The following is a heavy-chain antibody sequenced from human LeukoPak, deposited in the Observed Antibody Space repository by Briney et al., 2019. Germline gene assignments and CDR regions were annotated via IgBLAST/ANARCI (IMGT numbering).Heavy chain of an antibody. V-gene: IGHV1-8*01. J-gene: IGHJ4*02. CDR2: MNPNSGNT. CDR3: ARGRCVGSTNCYYFDS. D-gene: IGHD2-2*01. CDR1: GYTFTTYD. Sequence: ASVKVSCKASGYTFTTYDINWVRQATGQGLEWMGWMNPNSGNTGYAQKFQGRVTITRDTSASTAYMELSSLRSEDTAVYYCARGRCVGSTNCYYFDSWGQGTLVTVSP.